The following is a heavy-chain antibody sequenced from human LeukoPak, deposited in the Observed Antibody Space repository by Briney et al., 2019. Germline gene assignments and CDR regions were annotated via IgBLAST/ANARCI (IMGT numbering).Heavy chain of an antibody. J-gene: IGHJ5*02. CDR3: ARNPTVTAWFDP. CDR2: IKQDGSEK. CDR1: GFTFSDHY. V-gene: IGHV3-7*01. D-gene: IGHD4-11*01. Sequence: GGSLRLSCAASGFTFSDHYMDWVRQAPGKGLEWVANIKQDGSEKYYVDSVKGRFTISRDNAKNSLYLQMNSLRAEDTAVYYCARNPTVTAWFDPWGQGTLVTVSS.